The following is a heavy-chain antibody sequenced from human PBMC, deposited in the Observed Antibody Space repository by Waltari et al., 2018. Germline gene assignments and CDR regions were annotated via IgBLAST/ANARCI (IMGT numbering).Heavy chain of an antibody. CDR2: INHSGST. J-gene: IGHJ4*02. D-gene: IGHD2-2*01. CDR3: ARRKYSTKGWDFDY. Sequence: QVQLQQWGAGLLKPSETLSFTCAVYGGSFSGYYWSWIRQPPGKGLEWGVEINHSGSTNYNPSLKSRVTISVDTSKNQFSLKLSSVTAADTAVYYCARRKYSTKGWDFDYRGQGTLVTVSS. V-gene: IGHV4-34*01. CDR1: GGSFSGYY.